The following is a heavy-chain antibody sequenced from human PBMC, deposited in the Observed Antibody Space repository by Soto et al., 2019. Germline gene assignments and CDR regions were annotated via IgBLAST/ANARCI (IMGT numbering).Heavy chain of an antibody. D-gene: IGHD2-2*01. J-gene: IGHJ4*02. V-gene: IGHV3-30*18. CDR3: AKDRLPLGYCSSTSCEMFDY. Sequence: GGSLRLSCAASGFTFSSYGMHWVRQAPGKGLEWVAVISYDGSNKYYADSVKGRFTISRDNSKNTLYLQMNSLRAEDTAVYYCAKDRLPLGYCSSTSCEMFDYWGQGTLVTVSS. CDR2: ISYDGSNK. CDR1: GFTFSSYG.